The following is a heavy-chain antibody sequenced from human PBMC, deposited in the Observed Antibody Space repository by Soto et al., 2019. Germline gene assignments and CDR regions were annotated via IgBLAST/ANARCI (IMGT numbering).Heavy chain of an antibody. V-gene: IGHV4-38-2*01. CDR1: GYSISSGYY. D-gene: IGHD3-10*01. CDR2: IYHSGST. Sequence: SETLSLTCAVSGYSISSGYYWGWIRQPPGKGLEWIGSIYHSGSTYYNPSLKSRVTISVDTSKNQFSLKRSSVTAADTAVYYCARARITMVRGVIRIALFDYWGQGTLVTVSS. CDR3: ARARITMVRGVIRIALFDY. J-gene: IGHJ4*02.